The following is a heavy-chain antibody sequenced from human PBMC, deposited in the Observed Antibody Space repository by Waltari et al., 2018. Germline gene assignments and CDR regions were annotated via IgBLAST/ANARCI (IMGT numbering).Heavy chain of an antibody. CDR3: APLLYYDFWSGPRSGNWFDP. D-gene: IGHD3-3*01. CDR1: GFSLSTSGVG. V-gene: IGHV2-5*01. J-gene: IGHJ5*02. Sequence: QITLKESGPTLVKPTQTLTLTCTFSGFSLSTSGVGVGWIRQPPGKALEWLALIYWNDDKRYSPSLKSRLTITKDTSKNQVVLTMTNMDPVDTATYYCAPLLYYDFWSGPRSGNWFDPWGQGTLVTVSS. CDR2: IYWNDDK.